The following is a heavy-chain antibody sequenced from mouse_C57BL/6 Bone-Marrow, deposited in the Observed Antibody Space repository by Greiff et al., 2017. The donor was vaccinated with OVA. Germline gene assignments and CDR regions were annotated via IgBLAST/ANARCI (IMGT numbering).Heavy chain of an antibody. V-gene: IGHV1-63*01. CDR3: ARGGYYGSSLHWYFYV. CDR2: IYPGGGYT. CDR1: GYTFTNYW. J-gene: IGHJ1*03. D-gene: IGHD1-1*01. Sequence: VQLQQSGAELVRPGTSVKMSCKASGYTFTNYWIGWAKQRPGHGLEWIGDIYPGGGYTNYNEKFKGKATLTADKSSSTAYMQFSSLTSEDSAIYYCARGGYYGSSLHWYFYVWGTGTTVTVSS.